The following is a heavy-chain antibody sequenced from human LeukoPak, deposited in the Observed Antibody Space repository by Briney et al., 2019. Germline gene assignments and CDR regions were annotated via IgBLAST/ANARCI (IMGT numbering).Heavy chain of an antibody. D-gene: IGHD3-10*01. CDR1: GGSISSSSYY. CDR2: IYYSGST. V-gene: IGHV4-39*07. J-gene: IGHJ6*03. Sequence: SETLSLTCTVSGGSISSSSYYWGWIRQPPGKGLEWIGSIYYSGSTYYDPSLKSRVTISVDTSKNQFSLKLSSVTAADTAVYYCARGRSSMVRGYYYYYMDVWGKGTTVTISS. CDR3: ARGRSSMVRGYYYYYMDV.